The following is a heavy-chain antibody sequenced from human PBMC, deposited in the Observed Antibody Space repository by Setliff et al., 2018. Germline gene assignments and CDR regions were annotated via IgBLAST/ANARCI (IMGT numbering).Heavy chain of an antibody. V-gene: IGHV3-48*01. CDR1: GFTFSSYN. J-gene: IGHJ4*02. Sequence: GSLRLSCAASGFTFSSYNMNWVRQAPGKGLEWVSYIGSSTSTIYYADSVKGRFTISRDNAKNPLYLQMSSLRAEDTAMYYCARGHTIGALLRHFDCWGQGTLVTVSS. CDR2: IGSSTSTI. CDR3: ARGHTIGALLRHFDC. D-gene: IGHD1-1*01.